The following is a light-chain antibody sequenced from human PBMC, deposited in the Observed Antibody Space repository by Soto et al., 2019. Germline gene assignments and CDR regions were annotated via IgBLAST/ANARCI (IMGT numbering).Light chain of an antibody. CDR2: RTS. Sequence: EIVMTQSPATLFVSPGERATLSCRASQSINDNLAWYQQKPGQAPRLLIFRTSARATGFPARFSGSGSGTEFNLTISSLQSEDFAIYYCQQYNNWPRATFGGGTKVDI. CDR1: QSINDN. V-gene: IGKV3-15*01. J-gene: IGKJ4*01. CDR3: QQYNNWPRAT.